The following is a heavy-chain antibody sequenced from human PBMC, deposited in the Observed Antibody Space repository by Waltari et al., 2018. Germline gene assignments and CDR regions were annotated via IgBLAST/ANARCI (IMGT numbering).Heavy chain of an antibody. CDR1: AGTFSSYA. D-gene: IGHD3-16*01. Sequence: QVQLVQSGAEVKKPGSSVKVSCKASAGTFSSYAISWVRQAPGQGLEWMGGIIPIFGTANYAQKFQGRVTITADESTSTAYMELSSLRAEDTAVYYCARDRGIKSGAGHWYFDLWGRGTLVTVSS. V-gene: IGHV1-69*01. J-gene: IGHJ2*01. CDR2: IIPIFGTA. CDR3: ARDRGIKSGAGHWYFDL.